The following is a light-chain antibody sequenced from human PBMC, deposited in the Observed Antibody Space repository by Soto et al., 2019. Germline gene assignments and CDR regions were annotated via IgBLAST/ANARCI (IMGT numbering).Light chain of an antibody. CDR3: QHYANLPYT. CDR1: QDITNY. CDR2: GAS. Sequence: DIQLTQSPSSLSASVGDRVTITCQPSQDITNYLNWYQLKPGKAPRLLIAGASKLETGVPSRFSGSRSGTDYTFTIGSLQPEDIATYYCQHYANLPYTFGQGTKLEIK. J-gene: IGKJ2*01. V-gene: IGKV1-33*01.